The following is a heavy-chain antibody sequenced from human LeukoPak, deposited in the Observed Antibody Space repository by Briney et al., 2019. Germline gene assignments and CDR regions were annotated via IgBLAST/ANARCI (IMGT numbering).Heavy chain of an antibody. V-gene: IGHV2-5*02. CDR1: GFSLSTSGVG. CDR3: AHGIGYSSSWYDVNTFDY. CDR2: IYWDDDK. D-gene: IGHD6-13*01. Sequence: SGPTLVKPTQTLTLTCTFSGFSLSTSGVGVGWIRQPPGKALEWLALIYWDDDKRYSPSLKSRLTITKDTSKNQVVLTMTNMNPVDTATYYCAHGIGYSSSWYDVNTFDYWGQGTLVTVSS. J-gene: IGHJ4*02.